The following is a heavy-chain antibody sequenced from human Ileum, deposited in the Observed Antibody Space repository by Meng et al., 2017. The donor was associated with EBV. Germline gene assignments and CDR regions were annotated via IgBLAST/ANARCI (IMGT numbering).Heavy chain of an antibody. CDR2: IYNSGST. D-gene: IGHD6-19*01. Sequence: QLEGSGPGLVKPSETLSRTCSVSGGSVSSGGNYWSWIRQTPGKGLEWIGYIYNSGSTNYNPSLKSRVTISVDTSKNQFSLKLSSVTAADTAVYYCARDGYSSGSDWGQGTLVTVSS. CDR1: GGSVSSGGNY. CDR3: ARDGYSSGSD. J-gene: IGHJ4*02. V-gene: IGHV4-61*08.